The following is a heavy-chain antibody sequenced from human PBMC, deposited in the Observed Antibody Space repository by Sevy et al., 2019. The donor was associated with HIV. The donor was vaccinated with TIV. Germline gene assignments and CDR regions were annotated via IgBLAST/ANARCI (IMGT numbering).Heavy chain of an antibody. V-gene: IGHV2-5*02. J-gene: IGHJ4*02. CDR2: IYWDDDK. D-gene: IGHD1-7*01. CDR1: GFSLTTSGVG. CDR3: AHRRVLRGSWNYGDFDY. Sequence: SGPTLVNPTQTLTLTCTFSGFSLTTSGVGVGWIRQPPEKALEWLALIYWDDDKRYSPSLKSRLTITKDHSKNQVVLTMTDVDPVDTATYYCAHRRVLRGSWNYGDFDYWGQGTLVTVSS.